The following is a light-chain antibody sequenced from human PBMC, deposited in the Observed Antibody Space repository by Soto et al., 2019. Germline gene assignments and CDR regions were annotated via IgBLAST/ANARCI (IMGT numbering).Light chain of an antibody. CDR2: EDS. CDR1: SSDVGSYNL. Sequence: QSALTQPASVSGSPGQSITISCTGTSSDVGSYNLFSWYQQHPGKAPKLMIYEDSKRPSGVSNRFSGSKSGNTASLTISGLQTEDEADYYCCSYADSSTYVFGTGTKLTVL. J-gene: IGLJ1*01. V-gene: IGLV2-23*01. CDR3: CSYADSSTYV.